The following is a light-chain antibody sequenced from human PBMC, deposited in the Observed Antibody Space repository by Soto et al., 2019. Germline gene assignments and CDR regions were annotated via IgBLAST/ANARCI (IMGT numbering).Light chain of an antibody. CDR3: QSYDSSLKV. J-gene: IGLJ1*01. CDR2: GNS. CDR1: SSNIGAGYD. Sequence: QSVLTQPPSVSAAPGQRVTISCTGSSSNIGAGYDVHWYQQLPGTAPKLLIYGNSNRPSGVPDRFSGSKSGTSASLAITGLQAEDEADYYCQSYDSSLKVFGTGTKLTVL. V-gene: IGLV1-40*01.